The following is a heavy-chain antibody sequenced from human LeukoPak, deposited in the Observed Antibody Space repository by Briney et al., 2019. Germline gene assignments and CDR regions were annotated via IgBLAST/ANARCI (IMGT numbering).Heavy chain of an antibody. CDR3: ARDTVMMVGSYYYGKDV. Sequence: ASVKVSCKASGYTFNSFGISWVRQAPGQGLEWMGWISAYNGNTHHPEKLQGRLTMTTDTPTSTAYMELRSPRSDDTAIYYCARDTVMMVGSYYYGKDVWGQGTTVTVSS. D-gene: IGHD2-15*01. V-gene: IGHV1-18*01. CDR1: GYTFNSFG. J-gene: IGHJ6*02. CDR2: ISAYNGNT.